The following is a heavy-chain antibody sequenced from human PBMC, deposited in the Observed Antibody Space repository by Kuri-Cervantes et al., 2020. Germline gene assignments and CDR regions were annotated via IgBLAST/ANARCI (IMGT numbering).Heavy chain of an antibody. CDR2: ISSSGGST. Sequence: GESLKISCAASGFTFSSYAMSWVRQAPGKGLEWVSGISSSGGSTYYADSVKGRFTISRDNAKNLVFLQMNSLRAEDTALYYCARDVGGDEAFDIWGQGTMVTVSS. CDR3: ARDVGGDEAFDI. CDR1: GFTFSSYA. V-gene: IGHV3-23*01. D-gene: IGHD3-16*01. J-gene: IGHJ3*02.